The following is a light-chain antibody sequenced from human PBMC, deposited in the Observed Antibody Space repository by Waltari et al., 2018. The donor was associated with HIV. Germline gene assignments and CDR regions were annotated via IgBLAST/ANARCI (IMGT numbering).Light chain of an antibody. CDR3: AAWDDTRGV. Sequence: QSVLTQPPSASETPGQRVTIPCSGSSSNIGTNYVYWYQQLPGTAPKLLIYRNNQRPSGVPDRFSGSKSGTSASLAISGLRSEDEADYYCAAWDDTRGVFGGGTKLTVL. CDR2: RNN. V-gene: IGLV1-47*01. CDR1: SSNIGTNY. J-gene: IGLJ3*02.